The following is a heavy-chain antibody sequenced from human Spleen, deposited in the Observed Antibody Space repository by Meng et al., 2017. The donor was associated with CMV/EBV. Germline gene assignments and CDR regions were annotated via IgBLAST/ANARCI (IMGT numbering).Heavy chain of an antibody. CDR2: INHSGST. Sequence: SETLSLTCAVYGGSFSGYYWSWIRQPPGKGLEWIGEINHSGSTNYNPSLKSRVTISVDTSKNQFSLRLRSVTAADTAVYYCARRQTYSSSWKRGNWYFDLWGRGTLVTVSS. V-gene: IGHV4-34*01. CDR1: GGSFSGYY. CDR3: ARRQTYSSSWKRGNWYFDL. D-gene: IGHD6-13*01. J-gene: IGHJ2*01.